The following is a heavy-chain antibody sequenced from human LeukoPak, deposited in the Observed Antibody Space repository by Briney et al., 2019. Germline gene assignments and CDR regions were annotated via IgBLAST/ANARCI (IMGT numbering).Heavy chain of an antibody. Sequence: ASVKVSCKASGYTFTSYDINWVRQATGQGLEWMGWMNPNSGNTGYAQKFQGRVTITRNTSISTAYMELSSLRSEDTAVYYCASIGITIFGVVQYYFDYWGQGTLVTVSS. CDR1: GYTFTSYD. J-gene: IGHJ4*02. CDR3: ASIGITIFGVVQYYFDY. V-gene: IGHV1-8*03. CDR2: MNPNSGNT. D-gene: IGHD3-3*01.